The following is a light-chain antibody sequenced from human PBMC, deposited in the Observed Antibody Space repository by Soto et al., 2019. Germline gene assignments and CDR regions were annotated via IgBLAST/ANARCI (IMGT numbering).Light chain of an antibody. Sequence: ALTHPASGTGSPGQWLSISYTETSRDVGSYNLVSWYQQHPGEAPKLMIYGGTKRPSGVSNRFSGSKSGNTASLTISGLQAEDEADYYCCSYAGINTYYVFGTGTKFTV. V-gene: IGLV2-23*01. CDR1: SRDVGSYNL. J-gene: IGLJ1*01. CDR3: CSYAGINTYYV. CDR2: GGT.